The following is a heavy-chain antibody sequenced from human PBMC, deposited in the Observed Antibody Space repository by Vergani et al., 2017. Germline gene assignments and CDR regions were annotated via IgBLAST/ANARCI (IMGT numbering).Heavy chain of an antibody. CDR2: ISYDGSNK. Sequence: QVQLVESGGGVVQPGRSLRLSCAASGFTFSSYGMHWVRQAPGKGLEWVAVISYDGSNKYYADSVKGRFTISRDNSKNTLYLQMNSLRAEDTAVYYCAKVATGTTRYYYYYYRDVWGKGTTVSVSS. D-gene: IGHD1-1*01. V-gene: IGHV3-30*18. CDR3: AKVATGTTRYYYYYYRDV. CDR1: GFTFSSYG. J-gene: IGHJ6*03.